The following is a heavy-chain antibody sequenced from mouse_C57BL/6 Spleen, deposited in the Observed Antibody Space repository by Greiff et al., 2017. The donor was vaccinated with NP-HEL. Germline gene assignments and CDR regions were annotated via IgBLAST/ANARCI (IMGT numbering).Heavy chain of an antibody. V-gene: IGHV14-1*01. Sequence: EVQLQQSGAELVRPGASVKLSCTASGFNIKDYYMHWVKPRPEQGLEWIGRIEPEDGDTQYAPKFQGKATMTADTPTNTAYLQLSSLTSEDTAVYYCTIKYSAWFAYWGQGTLVTVSA. D-gene: IGHD1-3*01. CDR2: IEPEDGDT. CDR3: TIKYSAWFAY. CDR1: GFNIKDYY. J-gene: IGHJ3*01.